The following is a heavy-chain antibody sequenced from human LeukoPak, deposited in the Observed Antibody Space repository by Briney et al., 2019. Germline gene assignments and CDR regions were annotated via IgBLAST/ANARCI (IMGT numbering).Heavy chain of an antibody. J-gene: IGHJ4*02. Sequence: SETLSLTCTVSGGSISSSSYYWGCIRQPPGKGLEWIASIYYSGSTYHNPSLKSRVTTSVDTSNNQFSLKLSSVTAADTAVYYCARLKGDYNSYYFDYWGQGTLVTVSS. CDR2: IYYSGST. V-gene: IGHV4-39*01. D-gene: IGHD4-17*01. CDR3: ARLKGDYNSYYFDY. CDR1: GGSISSSSYY.